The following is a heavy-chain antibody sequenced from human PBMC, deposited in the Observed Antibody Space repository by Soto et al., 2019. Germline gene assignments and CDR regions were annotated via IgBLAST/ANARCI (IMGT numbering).Heavy chain of an antibody. D-gene: IGHD6-13*01. CDR3: ARDVGSSWYYYGMDV. J-gene: IGHJ6*02. CDR2: IWYDGSNK. CDR1: GFTFSSYG. Sequence: QVQLVESGGGVVQPGRSLRLSCAASGFTFSSYGMHWVRQAPGKGLEWVAVIWYDGSNKYYADSVKGRFTISRDNSKNTLYLQMNSLRAEDTAVYYCARDVGSSWYYYGMDVWGQGTTVTVSS. V-gene: IGHV3-33*01.